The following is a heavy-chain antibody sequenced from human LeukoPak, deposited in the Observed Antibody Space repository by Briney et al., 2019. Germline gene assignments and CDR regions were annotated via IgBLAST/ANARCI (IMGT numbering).Heavy chain of an antibody. D-gene: IGHD5-24*01. V-gene: IGHV3-66*01. CDR1: GFTVSSNY. Sequence: GGSLRLSCAASGFTVSSNYMSWVRQAPGKGLEWVSVIYSGGSTYYADSVKGRFTISRDNSKNTLYPQMNSLRAEDTAVYYCAREARMATISPYFDYWGQGTLVTVSS. J-gene: IGHJ4*02. CDR2: IYSGGST. CDR3: AREARMATISPYFDY.